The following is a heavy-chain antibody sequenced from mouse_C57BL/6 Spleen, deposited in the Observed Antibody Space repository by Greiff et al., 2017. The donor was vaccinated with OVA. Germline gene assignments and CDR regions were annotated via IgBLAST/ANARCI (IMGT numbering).Heavy chain of an antibody. CDR3: TPYGNYVWFAY. Sequence: EVQRVESGAELVRPGASVKLSCTASGFNIKDDYMHWVKQRPEQGLEWIGWIDPENGDTEYASKFQGKATITADTSSNTAYLQLSSLTSEDTAVYYCTPYGNYVWFAYWGQGTLVTVSA. J-gene: IGHJ3*01. D-gene: IGHD2-1*01. V-gene: IGHV14-4*01. CDR1: GFNIKDDY. CDR2: IDPENGDT.